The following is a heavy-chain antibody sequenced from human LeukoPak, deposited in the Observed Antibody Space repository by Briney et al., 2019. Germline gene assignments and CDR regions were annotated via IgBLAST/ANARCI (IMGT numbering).Heavy chain of an antibody. CDR1: GFTFSSYA. Sequence: GGSLRLSCAASGFTFSSYAMSWVRHAPGKGLVWVSRINSDGSSTSYADSVKGRFTISRDNAKNTLYLQMNSLRAEDTAVYYCARVQGHPPNGLDVWGQGTMVTVSS. J-gene: IGHJ3*01. CDR3: ARVQGHPPNGLDV. D-gene: IGHD2-8*01. CDR2: INSDGSST. V-gene: IGHV3-74*01.